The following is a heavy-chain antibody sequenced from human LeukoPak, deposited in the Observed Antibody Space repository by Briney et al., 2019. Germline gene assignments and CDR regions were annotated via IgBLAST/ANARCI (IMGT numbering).Heavy chain of an antibody. V-gene: IGHV3-73*01. J-gene: IGHJ4*02. CDR2: IRSKANTYAT. Sequence: PGGSLRLSCAASGFTFSGSAIHWVRQASGKGLEWVGRIRSKANTYATAYAASVEGRFTISRDDSKNTAFLQMNALKTEDSAVYYCARGDSRDYYDSSGYSQRGFPFDYWGQGTLVTVSS. CDR1: GFTFSGSA. CDR3: ARGDSRDYYDSSGYSQRGFPFDY. D-gene: IGHD3-22*01.